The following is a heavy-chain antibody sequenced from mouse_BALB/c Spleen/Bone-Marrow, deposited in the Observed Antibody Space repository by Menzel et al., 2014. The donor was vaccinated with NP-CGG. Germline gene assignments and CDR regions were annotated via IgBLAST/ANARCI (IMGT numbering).Heavy chain of an antibody. V-gene: IGHV1S81*02. J-gene: IGHJ3*01. CDR3: ARGRYYEYGPFAY. CDR2: INPSNGRT. CDR1: GYTFTSYW. D-gene: IGHD2-4*01. Sequence: QVQLQQSGAELVKPGASVKLSCKASGYTFTSYWMHWVKQRPGQGLEWIGEINPSNGRTNYNEKFKSKATLTVDKSSSTAYMQLNSLTSEDSAVYCCARGRYYEYGPFAYWGQGTLVTVSA.